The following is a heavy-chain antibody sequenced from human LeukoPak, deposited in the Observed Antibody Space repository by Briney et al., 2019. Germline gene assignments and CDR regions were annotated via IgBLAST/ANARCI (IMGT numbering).Heavy chain of an antibody. CDR1: GFTFSSYV. CDR2: ISYDGSNK. CDR3: ATSPSAVVVTGYFDY. V-gene: IGHV3-30-3*01. J-gene: IGHJ4*02. D-gene: IGHD2-21*02. Sequence: GGSLRLSCAASGFTFSSYVMHWVRQAPGKGLEWVAVISYDGSNKYYADSLKGRFTISRDNSKNTLYLQMNSLRTEDTAVYHCATSPSAVVVTGYFDYWGQGTLVTVSS.